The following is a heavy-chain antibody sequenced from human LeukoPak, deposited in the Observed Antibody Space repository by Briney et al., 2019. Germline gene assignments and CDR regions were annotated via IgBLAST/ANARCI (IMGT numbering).Heavy chain of an antibody. CDR3: ARDQSTVGGPGYFDY. J-gene: IGHJ4*02. CDR1: GFTFSSYS. Sequence: GGSLRLSCAASGFTFSSYSMNWVRQAPGKGLEWVSSISSSSSYIYYADSVKGRFTISRDNAKNSLYLQMNSLRAEDTAVYYCARDQSTVGGPGYFDYWGRGTLVTVSS. D-gene: IGHD4-11*01. CDR2: ISSSSSYI. V-gene: IGHV3-21*01.